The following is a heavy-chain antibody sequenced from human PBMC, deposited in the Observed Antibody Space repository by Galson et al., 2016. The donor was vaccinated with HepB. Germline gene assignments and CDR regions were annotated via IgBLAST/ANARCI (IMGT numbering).Heavy chain of an antibody. J-gene: IGHJ6*02. V-gene: IGHV1-18*01. CDR2: ISGYSGNT. D-gene: IGHD3-16*02. Sequence: SVKVSCKASGYTFSNYGITWVRQAPGQGPEWMGWISGYSGNTKYAQKFQARVTMTTDTSTTTAYMELRSLRSVDTAVYYCTRVPNYDHVWVSYRYGYYHGMDVWGQGTTVTVSS. CDR3: TRVPNYDHVWVSYRYGYYHGMDV. CDR1: GYTFSNYG.